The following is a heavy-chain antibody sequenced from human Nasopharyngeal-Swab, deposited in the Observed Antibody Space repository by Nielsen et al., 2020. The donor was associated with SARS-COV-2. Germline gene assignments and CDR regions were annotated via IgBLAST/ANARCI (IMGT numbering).Heavy chain of an antibody. D-gene: IGHD2-2*01. CDR2: IYSGGST. J-gene: IGHJ4*02. CDR1: GFTVSSNY. V-gene: IGHV3-53*01. Sequence: GESLKISCAASGFTVSSNYMSWVRQAPGKGLEWVSVIYSGGSTYYADSVKGRFTISRDNSKNTLYLQMNSLRAEDTAVYYCARREVGCSSTSCYGYWGQGTLVTVSS. CDR3: ARREVGCSSTSCYGY.